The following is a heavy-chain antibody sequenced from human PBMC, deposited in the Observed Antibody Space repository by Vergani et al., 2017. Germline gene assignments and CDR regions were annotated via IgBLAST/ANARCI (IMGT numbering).Heavy chain of an antibody. D-gene: IGHD6-19*01. CDR3: AKRVGPSGIADGYHV. V-gene: IGHV4-39*02. J-gene: IGHJ3*01. CDR1: GDSISRSHHY. CDR2: ISSSGSP. Sequence: QLQLQESGPGLVKPSETLSLSCRVSGDSISRSHHYWGFIRQPPGKGLEWIGSISSSGSPYYNPTLKSRLAFSVDTSKNLFSLRRKSVTATNTGMYYCAKRVGPSGIADGYHVWGQGTMVTVS.